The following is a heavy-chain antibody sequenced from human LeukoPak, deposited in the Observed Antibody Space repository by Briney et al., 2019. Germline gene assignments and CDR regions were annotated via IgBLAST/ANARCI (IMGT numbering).Heavy chain of an antibody. Sequence: PGGSLRLSCAASGFTFSSYGMHWVRQAPGKGLEWVAGIWYDGSNKYYADSVKGRFTISRDNSKNTLYLQMNSLRAEDTAVYYCAKDRGFGGLYYSYGRAVGAKGTTVTVS. CDR3: AKDRGFGGLYYSYGRAV. V-gene: IGHV3-33*06. CDR2: IWYDGSNK. D-gene: IGHD3-16*01. CDR1: GFTFSSYG. J-gene: IGHJ6*04.